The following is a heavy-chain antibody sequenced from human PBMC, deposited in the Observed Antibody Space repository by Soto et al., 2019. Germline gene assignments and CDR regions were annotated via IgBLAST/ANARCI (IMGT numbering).Heavy chain of an antibody. J-gene: IGHJ4*02. Sequence: EVQLLESGGGLVQPGGSLRLSCAASGFSFTTYAMGWVRQAPGKGLEWVSAVSGSGSTTYYADSVKGRFIISRNNAKTTAYLYMNSLRAEDTDVYYCARDPRYYDSGGYYDYWGQGTLVTVSS. CDR1: GFSFTTYA. V-gene: IGHV3-23*01. CDR3: ARDPRYYDSGGYYDY. CDR2: VSGSGSTT. D-gene: IGHD3-22*01.